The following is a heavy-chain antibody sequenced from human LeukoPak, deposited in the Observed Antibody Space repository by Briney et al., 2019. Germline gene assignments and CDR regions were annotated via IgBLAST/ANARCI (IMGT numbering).Heavy chain of an antibody. CDR2: INAANGNT. CDR1: GYTFTTYV. Sequence: ASVKVSCKASGYTFTTYVMHWVRQAPGQRLEWMGWINAANGNTKYSQKFQGRVTITRDTTASTAYMELSSLRSEDTAVYYCAREEGLATDTFDIWGQGTMVTVSS. CDR3: AREEGLATDTFDI. J-gene: IGHJ3*02. V-gene: IGHV1-3*01.